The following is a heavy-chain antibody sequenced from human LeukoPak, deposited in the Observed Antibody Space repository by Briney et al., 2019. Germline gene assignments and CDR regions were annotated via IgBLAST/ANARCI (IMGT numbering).Heavy chain of an antibody. D-gene: IGHD5-18*01. J-gene: IGHJ4*02. CDR3: AKDVSAMVSEYYFDY. CDR2: IRYDGSNK. Sequence: GGSLRLSCAASGFTFSSYGMHWVRQAPGKGLEWVAFIRYDGSNKYYADSVKGRFTISRDNSKNTLYLQMNSLRAEDTAVYYCAKDVSAMVSEYYFDYWGQGTLVTVSS. CDR1: GFTFSSYG. V-gene: IGHV3-30*02.